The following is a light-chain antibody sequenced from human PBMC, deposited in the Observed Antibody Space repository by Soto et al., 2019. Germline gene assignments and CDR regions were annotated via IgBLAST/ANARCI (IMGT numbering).Light chain of an antibody. CDR3: MIWHNSAVV. Sequence: QSVLTQPSSLSASPGASASLTCTLRSGINVGTYRIYWYQQKPGSPPQYLLRYKSDSDKQQGSGVPSRFSGSKDASANAGILLISGLQPEDEADYYCMIWHNSAVVFGGGTKLTVL. CDR1: SGINVGTYR. CDR2: YKSDSDK. V-gene: IGLV5-45*03. J-gene: IGLJ2*01.